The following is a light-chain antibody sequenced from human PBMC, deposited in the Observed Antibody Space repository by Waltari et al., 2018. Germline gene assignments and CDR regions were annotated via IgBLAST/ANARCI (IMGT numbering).Light chain of an antibody. J-gene: IGLJ2*01. CDR1: SSDVGSYNL. CDR3: CSYAGSNTVL. Sequence: QSALTQPASVSGSPEQSITIPCPGTSSDVGSYNLVSRYQQHPGKAPKLMISEVNERPSGVSIRFSGSKSGNTASLTISGLQAEDEADYYCCSYAGSNTVLFGGGTKLTVL. V-gene: IGLV2-23*02. CDR2: EVN.